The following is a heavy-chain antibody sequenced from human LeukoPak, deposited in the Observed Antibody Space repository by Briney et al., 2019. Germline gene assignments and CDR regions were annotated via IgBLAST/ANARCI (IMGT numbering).Heavy chain of an antibody. V-gene: IGHV4-39*01. CDR3: ARNKGQFYEYFDY. D-gene: IGHD5/OR15-5a*01. Sequence: SETLSLTCTVSGGSISSSSYYWGWIRQPPGKGLEWIGSIYYSGSTYYNPSLKSRVTISVDTSKNQSSLKLSSVTAADTAVYYCARNKGQFYEYFDYWGQGTLVTVSS. CDR2: IYYSGST. J-gene: IGHJ4*02. CDR1: GGSISSSSYY.